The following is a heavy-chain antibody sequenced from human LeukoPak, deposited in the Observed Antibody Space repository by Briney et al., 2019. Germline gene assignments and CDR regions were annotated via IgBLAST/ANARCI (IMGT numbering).Heavy chain of an antibody. CDR2: IYYSGST. D-gene: IGHD2-21*02. Sequence: SETLSLTCTVSGGSISTYYWTWIRQPPGKGLEWIGYIYYSGSTYYNPSLKSRVTISVDTSKNQFSLKLSSVTAADTAVYYCARGRGGKHIVVVTAIPGFAFDIWGQGTMVTVSS. J-gene: IGHJ3*02. CDR3: ARGRGGKHIVVVTAIPGFAFDI. CDR1: GGSISTYY. V-gene: IGHV4-59*12.